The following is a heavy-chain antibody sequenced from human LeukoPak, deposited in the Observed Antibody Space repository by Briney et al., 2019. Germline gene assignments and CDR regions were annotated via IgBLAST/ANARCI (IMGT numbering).Heavy chain of an antibody. V-gene: IGHV1-46*01. CDR3: AREPSFEYSSSPGSSGTYYYYYYYMDV. CDR2: INPSGGST. J-gene: IGHJ6*03. CDR1: GYTFTSYY. Sequence: ASVKVSCKASGYTFTSYYMHSVRQAPGQGLEWMGIINPSGGSTRYAQKFQGRVTMTREMSTSTVYMELSSLRSEDTAVYYCAREPSFEYSSSPGSSGTYYYYYYYMDVWGKGTTVTVSS. D-gene: IGHD6-6*01.